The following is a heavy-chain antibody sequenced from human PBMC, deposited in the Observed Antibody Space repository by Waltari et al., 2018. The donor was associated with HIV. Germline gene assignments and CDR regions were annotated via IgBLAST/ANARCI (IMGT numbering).Heavy chain of an antibody. CDR3: ARGPTPGGSYRYLDHNWFDP. D-gene: IGHD1-26*01. CDR1: RASISASIC. V-gene: IGHV4-4*02. CDR2: MSHSGDT. J-gene: IGHJ5*02. Sequence: QVQLQESGPGLVKPSGTMSLPCPCSRASISASICLSWGRQSPGKGLEWVGEMSHSGDTNYNPALESRVTISIDESENQLSLKVTSVTAADTAIYYCARGPTPGGSYRYLDHNWFDPWGQGTLVTVSS.